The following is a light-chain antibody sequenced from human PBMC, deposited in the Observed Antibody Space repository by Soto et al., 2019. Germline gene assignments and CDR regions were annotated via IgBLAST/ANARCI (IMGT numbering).Light chain of an antibody. CDR1: QTISSGF. CDR2: DAS. Sequence: IGWTQARGILYLSPGDRATLSCRASQTISSGFLAWYQQKVGQAPRLLIYDASNRATGVPDRFSGSGSGTDFSLTISRLEPEDFAVYHCQQYSSSPRTFGQGTRLEIK. J-gene: IGKJ5*01. CDR3: QQYSSSPRT. V-gene: IGKV3-20*01.